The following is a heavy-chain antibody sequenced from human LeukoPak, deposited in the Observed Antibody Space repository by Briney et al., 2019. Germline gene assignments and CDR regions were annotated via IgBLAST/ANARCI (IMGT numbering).Heavy chain of an antibody. CDR1: GFTFSSYA. Sequence: PGGSLRLSCAASGFTFSSYAMHWVRQAPGKGLEWVAVISYDGGNKYYADSVKGRFTISRDNSKNTLYLQMNSLRAEDTAVYYCARDHISGYELYYFDYWGQGTLVTVSS. V-gene: IGHV3-30*04. CDR3: ARDHISGYELYYFDY. D-gene: IGHD5-12*01. J-gene: IGHJ4*02. CDR2: ISYDGGNK.